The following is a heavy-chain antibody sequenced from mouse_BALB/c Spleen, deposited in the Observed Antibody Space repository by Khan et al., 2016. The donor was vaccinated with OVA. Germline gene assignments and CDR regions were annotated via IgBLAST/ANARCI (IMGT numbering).Heavy chain of an antibody. V-gene: IGHV3-2*02. CDR1: GYSITRDYA. J-gene: IGHJ4*01. D-gene: IGHD4-1*01. CDR3: ASELGRDNAMDY. CDR2: ISNSGSA. Sequence: VQLKESGPGLVKPSQSLSLTCTVTGYSITRDYAWNWIRQFPGNELEWMGYISNSGSASYNPPPKRRISITRATSTNQFLLQLDSVTPEDTATYYCASELGRDNAMDYWGQGTSVTVSS.